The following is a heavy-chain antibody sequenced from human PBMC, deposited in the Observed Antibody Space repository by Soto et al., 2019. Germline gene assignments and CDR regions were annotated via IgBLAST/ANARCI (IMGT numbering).Heavy chain of an antibody. CDR3: AHVRQCDGAHSYDY. Sequence: QVTLKESGPVLVKPTETLTLTCAVSGFSPRDSKVGVSWIRQPPGKALEWLAHIFWNGEKSYSTSLERRPTSSKDPSKGQVVLTMTNMDPVDTATYFCAHVRQCDGAHSYDYWGRGTLVTVSS. V-gene: IGHV2-26*01. CDR1: GFSPRDSKVG. CDR2: IFWNGEK. D-gene: IGHD1-1*01. J-gene: IGHJ4*02.